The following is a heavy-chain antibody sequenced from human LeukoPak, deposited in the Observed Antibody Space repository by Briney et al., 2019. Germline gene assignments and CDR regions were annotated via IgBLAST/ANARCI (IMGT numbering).Heavy chain of an antibody. V-gene: IGHV1-69*13. D-gene: IGHD3-3*01. CDR1: GGTFSRYD. CDR3: ARGPLEWLLWVPYYMDV. Sequence: SVKVSCKASGGTFSRYDIRWVRQAPGEGGEWMGGIIPIFGKANYAQKFEGRVKITADETTRTAYIALSSLRSEDTAVYYCARGPLEWLLWVPYYMDVWGKGTTVTVSS. CDR2: IIPIFGKA. J-gene: IGHJ6*03.